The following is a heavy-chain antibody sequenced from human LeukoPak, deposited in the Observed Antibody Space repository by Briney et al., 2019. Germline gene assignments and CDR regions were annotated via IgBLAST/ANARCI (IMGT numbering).Heavy chain of an antibody. Sequence: ASVKVSCTPSGYTFTSYDINWVRQATGQGLEWMGWMNPNSGNTGYAQKFQGRVTMTRNTSISTAYMELSSLRSEDTAVYYCAREGSIAVAGTMFDYWGQGTLVTVSS. V-gene: IGHV1-8*01. CDR1: GYTFTSYD. CDR3: AREGSIAVAGTMFDY. D-gene: IGHD6-19*01. J-gene: IGHJ4*02. CDR2: MNPNSGNT.